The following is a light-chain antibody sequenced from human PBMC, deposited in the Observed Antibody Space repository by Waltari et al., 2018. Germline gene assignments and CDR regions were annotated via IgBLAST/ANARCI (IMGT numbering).Light chain of an antibody. Sequence: QSVLTQPPSASGTPGQRVTLPCSGSSSNIGSNTVNWYQQLPGTAPKLLIYSNNQRPSGVPDRFSGSKSGTSASLAISGLQSEDEADYYCAAWDDSLNGYVFGTGTKFTVL. V-gene: IGLV1-44*01. CDR1: SSNIGSNT. CDR2: SNN. J-gene: IGLJ1*01. CDR3: AAWDDSLNGYV.